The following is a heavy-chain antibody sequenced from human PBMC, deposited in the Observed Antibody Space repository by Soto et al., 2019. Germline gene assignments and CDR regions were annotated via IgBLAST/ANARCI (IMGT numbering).Heavy chain of an antibody. CDR2: LNHRGYT. J-gene: IGHJ5*02. CDR1: GESFIGYY. Sequence: QVHLQQWGAGLLKPSETLSLTCAVYGESFIGYYWTWIRQPPGKGLEWIGELNHRGYTNYNPSLKSQVTISIDTSKNQFSMKLTSVTAADTSVYYCASTDIVTTNWFDPWGRGTLVTVSS. V-gene: IGHV4-34*02. CDR3: ASTDIVTTNWFDP. D-gene: IGHD5-12*01.